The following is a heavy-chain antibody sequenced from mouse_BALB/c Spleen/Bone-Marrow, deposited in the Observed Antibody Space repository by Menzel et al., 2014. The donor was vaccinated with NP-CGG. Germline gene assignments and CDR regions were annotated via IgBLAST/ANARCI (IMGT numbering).Heavy chain of an antibody. J-gene: IGHJ3*01. Sequence: QVQLQQSGAELVRPGASVKLSCKASGYTFTSYWINWVKQRPGQGLEWIGNIYPSDSYTNYNQKSKDKATLTVDKSSSTAYMQLSSPTSEDSAAYYCTRKDYWGQGTLVTVSA. CDR1: GYTFTSYW. V-gene: IGHV1-69*02. CDR2: IYPSDSYT. CDR3: TRKDY.